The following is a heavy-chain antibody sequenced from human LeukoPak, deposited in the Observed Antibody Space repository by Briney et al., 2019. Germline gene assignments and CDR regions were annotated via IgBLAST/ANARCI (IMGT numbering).Heavy chain of an antibody. CDR2: ISWNSGSI. V-gene: IGHV3-9*01. CDR3: AKGPMIRGPFDY. Sequence: PGGSLRLSCAASGFTFDDYAMHWVRQAPGKGLEWVSGISWNSGSIGYADSVKGRFTISGDNAKNSLYLQMNSLRAEDTALYYCAKGPMIRGPFDYWGQGTLVTVSS. CDR1: GFTFDDYA. D-gene: IGHD3-22*01. J-gene: IGHJ4*02.